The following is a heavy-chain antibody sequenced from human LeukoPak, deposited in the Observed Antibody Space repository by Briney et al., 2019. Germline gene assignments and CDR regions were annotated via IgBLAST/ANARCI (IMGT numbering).Heavy chain of an antibody. J-gene: IGHJ5*02. CDR2: INPSGGSP. V-gene: IGHV1-46*01. CDR3: ARGLLWFGELLA. D-gene: IGHD3-10*01. CDR1: GYTFTSYY. Sequence: GASVKVSCKASGYTFTSYYIHWVRQAPGQGLEWMGIINPSGGSPSYAQKFQGRVTMTRDTSTSTVYMELSSLISEDTAVYYCARGLLWFGELLAWGQGTLVTVSS.